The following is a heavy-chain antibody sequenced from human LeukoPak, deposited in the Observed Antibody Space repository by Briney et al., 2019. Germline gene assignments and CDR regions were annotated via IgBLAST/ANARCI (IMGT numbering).Heavy chain of an antibody. CDR1: GFTFSTYW. J-gene: IGHJ5*02. CDR2: IKQDGSEK. CDR3: ARATQYCSGGSCYDTWFDP. Sequence: GGSLRLSCAASGFTFSTYWMTWVRQAPGKGLEWVANIKQDGSEKYFVDSVKGRFTISRDNANNSLYLQMNSLRAEDTAVYYCARATQYCSGGSCYDTWFDPWGQGTLVTVSS. D-gene: IGHD2-15*01. V-gene: IGHV3-7*01.